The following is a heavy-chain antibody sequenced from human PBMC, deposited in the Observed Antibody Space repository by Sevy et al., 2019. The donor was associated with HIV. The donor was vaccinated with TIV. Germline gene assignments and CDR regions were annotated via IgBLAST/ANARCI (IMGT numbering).Heavy chain of an antibody. D-gene: IGHD3-3*01. Sequence: SETLSLTCTVSGDSITRYFWSWIRQPPGKGLERIGYMYHSGSTKYNPSLKRRVSLSIDTSKNEFSLTLSSVTAADTAVYYCARDYRRDFWSGYSNYFDPWGPGILVTVSS. CDR2: MYHSGST. CDR3: ARDYRRDFWSGYSNYFDP. J-gene: IGHJ5*02. CDR1: GDSITRYF. V-gene: IGHV4-59*01.